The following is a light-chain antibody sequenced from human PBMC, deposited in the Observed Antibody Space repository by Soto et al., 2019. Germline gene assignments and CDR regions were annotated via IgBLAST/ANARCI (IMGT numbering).Light chain of an antibody. Sequence: QPVLTQPPSASGTPGQRVTISCSGSSSNIGNNHVYWYQQLPGTAPKLLIYRNNQRPSGVPDRFSGSKSGTSASLAISGLRSEDEADYYCAAWDDSLSGWVFGGGTKLTVL. CDR3: AAWDDSLSGWV. CDR1: SSNIGNNH. CDR2: RNN. J-gene: IGLJ3*02. V-gene: IGLV1-47*01.